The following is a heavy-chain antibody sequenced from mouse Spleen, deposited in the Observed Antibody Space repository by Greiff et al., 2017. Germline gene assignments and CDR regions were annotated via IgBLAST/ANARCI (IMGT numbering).Heavy chain of an antibody. J-gene: IGHJ4*01. D-gene: IGHD1-1*01. CDR1: GFTFSSYG. Sequence: EVKVVESGGDLVKPGGSLKLSCAASGFTFSSYGMSWVRQTPDKRLEWVATISSGGSYTYYPDSVKGRFTISRDNAKNTLYLQMSSLKSEDTAMYYCARQEIYYGSSHYAMDYWGQGTSVTVSS. CDR2: ISSGGSYT. V-gene: IGHV5-6*01. CDR3: ARQEIYYGSSHYAMDY.